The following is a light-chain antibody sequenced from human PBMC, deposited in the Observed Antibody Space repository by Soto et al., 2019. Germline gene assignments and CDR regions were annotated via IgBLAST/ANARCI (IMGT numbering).Light chain of an antibody. J-gene: IGKJ1*01. Sequence: DLHLTPPPSCLSASVGGRGIITCRASQTISSWLAWYQQKPGKAPKLLIYEASTLKSGVPSRFSGSGSGTEFTLTISSLQPDDFATYYCQHYNSYSEAFGQGTKVDIK. CDR3: QHYNSYSEA. V-gene: IGKV1-5*03. CDR1: QTISSW. CDR2: EAS.